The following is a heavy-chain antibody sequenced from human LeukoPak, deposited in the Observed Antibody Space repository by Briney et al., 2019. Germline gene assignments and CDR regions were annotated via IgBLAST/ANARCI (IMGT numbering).Heavy chain of an antibody. CDR3: ARTPTSSYKYYFDY. J-gene: IGHJ4*02. CDR2: IYPGDSDT. V-gene: IGHV5-51*01. Sequence: GESLEISCQGYGYSFSTYWIGWVRQMPGKGLEWMGIIYPGDSDTRYSPSFEGRVTISADTSVNTAYLQWSSLRASDTAIYYCARTPTSSYKYYFDYWGQGTLATVSS. CDR1: GYSFSTYW. D-gene: IGHD3-10*01.